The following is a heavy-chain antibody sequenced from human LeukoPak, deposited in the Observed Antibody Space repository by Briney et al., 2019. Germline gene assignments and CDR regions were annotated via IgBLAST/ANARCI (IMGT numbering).Heavy chain of an antibody. J-gene: IGHJ3*02. CDR3: ARRHDYGDYDDAFDI. D-gene: IGHD4-17*01. Sequence: GGSLRLSCAASGFTFSDYYMSWIRQAPGKGLEWVSYISSSSSYTNYADSVKGRFTISRDNAKNSLYLQMNSLRAEDTAVYYCARRHDYGDYDDAFDIWGQGTMVTVSS. CDR2: ISSSSSYT. CDR1: GFTFSDYY. V-gene: IGHV3-11*06.